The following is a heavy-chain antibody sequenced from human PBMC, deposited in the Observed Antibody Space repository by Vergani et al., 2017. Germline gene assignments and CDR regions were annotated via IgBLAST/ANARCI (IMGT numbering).Heavy chain of an antibody. J-gene: IGHJ4*02. V-gene: IGHV4-59*01. CDR1: GGSISSYY. Sequence: QVQLQESGPGLVKPSETLSLTCTVSGGSISSYYWSWIRQPPGKGLEWIGYIYYSGGTNYNPSLKRRVTISVDTSKNQFALKLSSVTAADTAVYYCARAGEMATIVGFYSQPFDYWGQGTLVTVSS. D-gene: IGHD5-24*01. CDR2: IYYSGGT. CDR3: ARAGEMATIVGFYSQPFDY.